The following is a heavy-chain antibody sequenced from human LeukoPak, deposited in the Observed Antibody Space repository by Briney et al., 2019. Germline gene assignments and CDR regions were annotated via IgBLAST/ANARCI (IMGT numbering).Heavy chain of an antibody. V-gene: IGHV3-21*01. D-gene: IGHD6-19*01. CDR3: ARDDIAVTTCFDY. J-gene: IGHJ4*02. CDR1: GFTFSSYS. Sequence: GGSLRLSCAASGFTFSSYSMNWVRHAPGKGLEWVSSISSGSSYIYYADSVKGRFTISRDNAKNSLYLQMNSLRAEDTAVYYCARDDIAVTTCFDYWGQGTLVTVSS. CDR2: ISSGSSYI.